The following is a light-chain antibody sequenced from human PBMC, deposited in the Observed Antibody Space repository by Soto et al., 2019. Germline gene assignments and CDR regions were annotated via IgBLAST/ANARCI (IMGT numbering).Light chain of an antibody. Sequence: DIQMTQSPSSLSASVGDRVSITCRASRSISDYLNWYQQKPGTAPKLLIYRASILESGVPSRFSGSGSATDFTLTISSLQPEDFATYYCQKSYNTVINCGQGTRRAIK. CDR1: RSISDY. V-gene: IGKV1-39*01. CDR2: RAS. J-gene: IGKJ5*01. CDR3: QKSYNTVIN.